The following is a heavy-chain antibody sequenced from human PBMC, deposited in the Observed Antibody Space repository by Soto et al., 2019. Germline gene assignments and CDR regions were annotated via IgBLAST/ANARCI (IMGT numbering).Heavy chain of an antibody. CDR1: GFTFDDYA. CDR2: ISWNSGSI. V-gene: IGHV3-9*01. J-gene: IGHJ3*02. D-gene: IGHD6-13*01. Sequence: EVQLVESGGGLVQPGRSLRLSCAASGFTFDDYAMHWVRQAPGKGLEWVSSISWNSGSIGYADSVKGRFTISRDNAKNSLYLQMNSLRAEDTALYYCAKDTGYSSSSGGAFDIWGQGTMVTVSS. CDR3: AKDTGYSSSSGGAFDI.